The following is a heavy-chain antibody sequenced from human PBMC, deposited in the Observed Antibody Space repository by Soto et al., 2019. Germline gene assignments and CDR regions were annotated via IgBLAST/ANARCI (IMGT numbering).Heavy chain of an antibody. J-gene: IGHJ4*02. CDR3: ARADYYGSSGYHLDY. V-gene: IGHV1-46*04. CDR1: GYIFSNFY. CDR2: INPSGGST. Sequence: ASVKVSCKASGYIFSNFYIHWVRQAPGQGLEWMGIINPSGGSTSYAQKLQGRVTLTRDTSTSTVYMELSSLRSEDTAVYYCARADYYGSSGYHLDYWGQGTLDTVSS. D-gene: IGHD3-22*01.